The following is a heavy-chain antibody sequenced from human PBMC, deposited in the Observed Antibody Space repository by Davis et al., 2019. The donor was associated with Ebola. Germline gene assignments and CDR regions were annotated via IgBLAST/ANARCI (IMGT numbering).Heavy chain of an antibody. CDR1: GFTFTDHY. CDR2: TRNRGNSYTT. Sequence: GESLKLSCAASGFTFTDHYIDWVRQAPGKGLEWVGRTRNRGNSYTTEFAATVQGRFSSSRDDSQNSLYLQMNNLKTEDTAVYYCCRVQGRFVGQDDIDYWGQGTLVTVSS. CDR3: CRVQGRFVGQDDIDY. D-gene: IGHD2-21*01. V-gene: IGHV3-72*01. J-gene: IGHJ4*02.